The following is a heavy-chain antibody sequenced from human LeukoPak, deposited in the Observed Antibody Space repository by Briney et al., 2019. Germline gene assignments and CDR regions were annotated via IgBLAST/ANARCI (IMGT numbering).Heavy chain of an antibody. V-gene: IGHV4-34*01. CDR2: INHSGST. D-gene: IGHD6-19*01. Sequence: PSETLSLTCAVYGGSFSGFYWSWIRQPPGKGLEWIGEINHSGSTNYNPSLKSRLTISVDTSKNQFSLKLSSVTAADTAVHYCARGRAVASDYWGQGTLVTVSS. CDR1: GGSFSGFY. J-gene: IGHJ4*02. CDR3: ARGRAVASDY.